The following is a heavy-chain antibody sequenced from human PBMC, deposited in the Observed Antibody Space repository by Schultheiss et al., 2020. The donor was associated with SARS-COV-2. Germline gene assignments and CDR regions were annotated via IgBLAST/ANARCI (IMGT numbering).Heavy chain of an antibody. CDR3: ARASMENWFDP. J-gene: IGHJ5*02. V-gene: IGHV3-33*01. D-gene: IGHD2/OR15-2a*01. Sequence: GGSLRLSCIGSGFIFGDYAMTWVRQAPGKGLEWVAVIWYDGSNKYYADSVKGRFTISRDNSKNTLYLQMNSLRAEDTAVYYCARASMENWFDPWGQGTLVTVSS. CDR1: GFIFGDYA. CDR2: IWYDGSNK.